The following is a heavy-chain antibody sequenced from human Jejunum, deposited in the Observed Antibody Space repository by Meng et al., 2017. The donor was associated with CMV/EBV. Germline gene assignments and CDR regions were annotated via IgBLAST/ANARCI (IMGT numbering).Heavy chain of an antibody. CDR1: VFIFGSYG. CDR2: MRSDGSDI. Sequence: ARFVFIFGSYGMHWVRQGAGKGVEGVAFMRSDGSDILYVDSVKGRFIISRDNSNNMLYLQMNSLRLDDTAIYYCARRWESLSYFDYWGQGAPVTVSS. V-gene: IGHV3-30*02. CDR3: ARRWESLSYFDY. D-gene: IGHD1-26*01. J-gene: IGHJ4*02.